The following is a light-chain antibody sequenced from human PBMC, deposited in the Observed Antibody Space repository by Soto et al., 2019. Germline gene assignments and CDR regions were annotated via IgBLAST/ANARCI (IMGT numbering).Light chain of an antibody. CDR3: SSYAGFNNFV. V-gene: IGLV2-8*01. J-gene: IGLJ1*01. CDR2: EVT. Sequence: QSALTQPPSASGSPGQSVTISCTGTSSDVGAYNYVSWYQQHPGKAPKLMIYEVTIRPSGVPDRFSASKSGNTASLTVSGLQAEDEADYFCSSYAGFNNFVFGTGTKLTVL. CDR1: SSDVGAYNY.